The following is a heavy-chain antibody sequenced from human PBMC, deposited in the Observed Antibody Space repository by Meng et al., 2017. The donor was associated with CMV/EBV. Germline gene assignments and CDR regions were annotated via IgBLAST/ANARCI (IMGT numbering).Heavy chain of an antibody. CDR3: QLRGY. CDR2: ISWNSGSI. D-gene: IGHD4-17*01. Sequence: GGSLRLSCAASGFTFDDYAMHWVRQAPGKGLEWVSGISWNSGSIGYADSVKGRFTISRDNAKNSLYLQMNSLRPEDAAVYSCQLRGYWGQGTRVTVSS. J-gene: IGHJ4*02. V-gene: IGHV3-9*01. CDR1: GFTFDDYA.